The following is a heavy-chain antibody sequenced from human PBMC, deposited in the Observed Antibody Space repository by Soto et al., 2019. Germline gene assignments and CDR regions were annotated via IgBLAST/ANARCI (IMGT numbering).Heavy chain of an antibody. D-gene: IGHD3-22*01. CDR1: GFIFGFYW. Sequence: EVHLEESGGDLVQPGGSLRLSCSASGFIFGFYWMTWVRQAPGKGLEWVANIERHGNDEYYVDSVTGRFTISRDNAQNSLFLQMNNLRAEDTAVYFCARIRATDYEIDYWGQGTLVTVSS. CDR2: IERHGNDE. V-gene: IGHV3-7*03. J-gene: IGHJ4*02. CDR3: ARIRATDYEIDY.